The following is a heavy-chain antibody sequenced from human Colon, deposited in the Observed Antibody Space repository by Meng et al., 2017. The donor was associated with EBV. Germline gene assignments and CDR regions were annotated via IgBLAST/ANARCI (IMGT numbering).Heavy chain of an antibody. D-gene: IGHD3-9*01. J-gene: IGHJ4*02. V-gene: IGHV4-34*01. CDR2: INHSGST. Sequence: QVRLQQWGAGLLTPSETLSLTGAGYGGSFRGYYWTWIRQAPGRGLEWIGEINHSGSTNYNPSLKSRVALSVDTSKNQVSLKLTSVTAADTSVYYCARAYRDDYDVLTEYPVFDSWGQGTLVTVAS. CDR1: GGSFRGYY. CDR3: ARAYRDDYDVLTEYPVFDS.